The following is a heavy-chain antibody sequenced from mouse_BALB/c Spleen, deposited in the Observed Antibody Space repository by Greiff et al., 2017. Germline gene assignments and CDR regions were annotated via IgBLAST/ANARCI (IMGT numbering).Heavy chain of an antibody. CDR3: ARDLGQYYAMDY. CDR1: GFTFSSYA. J-gene: IGHJ4*01. Sequence: EVHLVESGGGLVKPGGSLKLSCAASGFTFSSYAMSWVRQSPEKRLEWVAEISSGGSYTYYPDTVTGRFTISRDNAKNTLYLEMSSLRSEDTAMYYCARDLGQYYAMDYWGQGTSVTVSS. CDR2: ISSGGSYT. V-gene: IGHV5-9-4*01. D-gene: IGHD3-3*01.